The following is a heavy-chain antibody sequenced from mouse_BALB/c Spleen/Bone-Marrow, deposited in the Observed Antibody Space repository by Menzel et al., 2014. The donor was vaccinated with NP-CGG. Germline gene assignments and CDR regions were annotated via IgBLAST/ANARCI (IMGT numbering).Heavy chain of an antibody. Sequence: EVQRVESGAELAKPGASVKLSCTASGFNIKDTYMHWVKQRPEQGLEWIGRIDPANGNTKYDPKFQGKATITADTSSNTAYLQLSSLTSEDTAVYYCARYYYGYYFDYWGQGTTLTVSS. CDR1: GFNIKDTY. CDR2: IDPANGNT. CDR3: ARYYYGYYFDY. V-gene: IGHV14-3*02. D-gene: IGHD1-1*01. J-gene: IGHJ2*01.